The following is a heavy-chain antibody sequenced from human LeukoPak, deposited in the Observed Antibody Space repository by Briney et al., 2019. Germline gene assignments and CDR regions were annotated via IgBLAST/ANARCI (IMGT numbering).Heavy chain of an antibody. CDR2: INPNSGGT. D-gene: IGHD7-27*01. CDR3: ASLRGTGDLVGHPFNY. J-gene: IGHJ4*02. CDR1: GYTFTGFH. Sequence: GASVKVSCKAFGYTFTGFHIHWVRQAPGQGFEWMGWINPNSGGTNYAQKFQGRVTMTRDASISTAYMELSRLRSDDTAMYYCASLRGTGDLVGHPFNYWGQGTLVTVSS. V-gene: IGHV1-2*02.